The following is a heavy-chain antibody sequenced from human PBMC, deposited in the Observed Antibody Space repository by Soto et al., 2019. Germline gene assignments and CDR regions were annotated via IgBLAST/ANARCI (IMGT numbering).Heavy chain of an antibody. J-gene: IGHJ6*02. CDR2: IYYSGST. V-gene: IGHV4-30-4*01. D-gene: IGHD4-17*01. Sequence: QVQLQESGPGLVKPSQTLSLTCSVSGGSISSRYYYWSWIRQPPGKGLEWIGYIYYSGSTYYNPSLKSRLTISLDTSKNQFSPKLSSVTAADTAVYYCARDTHGDYGTRYYYGMDVWGQGTTVTVSS. CDR1: GGSISSRYYY. CDR3: ARDTHGDYGTRYYYGMDV.